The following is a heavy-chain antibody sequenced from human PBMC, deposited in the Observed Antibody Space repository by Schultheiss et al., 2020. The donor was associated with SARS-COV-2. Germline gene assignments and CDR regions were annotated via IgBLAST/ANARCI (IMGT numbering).Heavy chain of an antibody. J-gene: IGHJ3*02. V-gene: IGHV4-59*01. Sequence: SETLSLTCTVSGGPISSYYWSWIRQPPGKGLEWIGYIYYSGSTNYNPSLKSRVTISVDTSKNQFSLKLSSVTAADTAVYYCARDGISIDRTWAFDIWGQGTMVTVSS. CDR3: ARDGISIDRTWAFDI. CDR1: GGPISSYY. D-gene: IGHD3-3*01. CDR2: IYYSGST.